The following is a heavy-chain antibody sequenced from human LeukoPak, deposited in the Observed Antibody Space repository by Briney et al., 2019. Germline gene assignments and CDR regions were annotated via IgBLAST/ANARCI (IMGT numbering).Heavy chain of an antibody. D-gene: IGHD3-10*01. CDR2: IYYNWSS. V-gene: IGHV4-59*12. Sequence: KASETLSLTCTVSGDSLSKYYWTWIRQSPGKGLEWIGYIYYNWSSHYNPSLQSRLTMSVDTSKHQSSLKLTSVTAADTAVYYCARLRGEVRGLIRWFDPWGQGTLVTVSS. CDR3: ARLRGEVRGLIRWFDP. J-gene: IGHJ5*02. CDR1: GDSLSKYY.